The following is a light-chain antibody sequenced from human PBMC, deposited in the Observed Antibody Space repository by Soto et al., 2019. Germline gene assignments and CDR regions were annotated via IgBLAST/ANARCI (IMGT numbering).Light chain of an antibody. J-gene: IGLJ2*01. Sequence: SYELTQPSSVSVSPGQTARITCSGDVLAKKYARWFQQKPRQAPVLAIYKDSERPSGIPERFSGSSSGTTVTLTISGAQVEDEADYYCYSAADNNLLFGGGTKLPV. CDR3: YSAADNNLL. CDR2: KDS. CDR1: VLAKKY. V-gene: IGLV3-27*01.